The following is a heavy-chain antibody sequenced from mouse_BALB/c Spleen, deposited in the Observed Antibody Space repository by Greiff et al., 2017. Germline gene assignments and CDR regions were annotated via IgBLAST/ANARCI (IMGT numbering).Heavy chain of an antibody. D-gene: IGHD2-1*01. CDR2: IYPGNVNT. Sequence: VQLQQSGPELVKPGASVRISCKASGYTFTSYYIHWVKQRPGQGLEWIGWIYPGNVNTKYNEKFKGKATLTADKSSSTAYMQLSSLTSEDSAVYFCARSHYGNYGAMDYWGQGTSVTVSS. J-gene: IGHJ4*01. V-gene: IGHV1S56*01. CDR1: GYTFTSYY. CDR3: ARSHYGNYGAMDY.